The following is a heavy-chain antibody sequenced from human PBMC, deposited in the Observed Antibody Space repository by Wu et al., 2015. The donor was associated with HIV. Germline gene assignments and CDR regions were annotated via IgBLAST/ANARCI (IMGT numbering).Heavy chain of an antibody. CDR3: ARVVHYYDGWGLDS. CDR2: LSAHNGNT. CDR1: TYSFRTYG. J-gene: IGHJ4*02. V-gene: IGHV1-18*01. D-gene: IGHD3-16*01. Sequence: QVQLKQPGPQVKRPGASVRVSCMASTYSFRTYGLAWVRQAPGQGLEWMGWLSAHNGNTNYAQKFQDRITISTDTSAKTAYLQLRSLKSDDTAIYYCARVVHYYDGWGLDSWGQGTLVTVSS.